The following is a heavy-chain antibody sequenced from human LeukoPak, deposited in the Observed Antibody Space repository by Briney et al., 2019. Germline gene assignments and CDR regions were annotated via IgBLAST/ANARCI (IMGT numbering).Heavy chain of an antibody. D-gene: IGHD3-10*01. CDR2: ISGSGTNT. CDR3: ARDRGINWFDP. V-gene: IGHV3-23*01. J-gene: IGHJ5*02. CDR1: GFTFTDYA. Sequence: PGGSLRLSCAASGFTFTDYALSWVRQAPGKGLEWVSRISGSGTNTHYADSVKGRFTISRDNSKNRLFLQMNSLRAEDTAVYYCARDRGINWFDPWGQGTLVTVSS.